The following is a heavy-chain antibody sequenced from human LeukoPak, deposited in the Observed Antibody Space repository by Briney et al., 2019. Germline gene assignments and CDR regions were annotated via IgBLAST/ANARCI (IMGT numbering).Heavy chain of an antibody. Sequence: ASVKVSCKASGYTVSTCDINWVRQATGQGLEWIGWMNPNSGNTGFAHKFQGRVTMTRDTSINTAYMELSSLRSEDTAVYYCTRVLGSVSHWGQGTLVPGSS. D-gene: IGHD5/OR15-5a*01. J-gene: IGHJ4*02. CDR3: TRVLGSVSH. CDR2: MNPNSGNT. CDR1: GYTVSTCD. V-gene: IGHV1-8*01.